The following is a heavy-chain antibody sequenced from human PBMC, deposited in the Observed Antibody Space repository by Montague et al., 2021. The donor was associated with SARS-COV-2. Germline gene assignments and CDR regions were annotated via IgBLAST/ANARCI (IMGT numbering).Heavy chain of an antibody. D-gene: IGHD1-14*01. CDR2: ISSSGGTI. CDR3: TRDRSYFGY. V-gene: IGHV3-48*03. J-gene: IGHJ4*02. CDR1: GFTFLSYE. Sequence: SLRPSCAASGFTFLSYEMNWVRPTPGKGFELISHISSSGGTIYYADSVKGRFTISRDNAKNSLYLQMHSLRAEDTGLYYCTRDRSYFGYWGQGTLVTVSS.